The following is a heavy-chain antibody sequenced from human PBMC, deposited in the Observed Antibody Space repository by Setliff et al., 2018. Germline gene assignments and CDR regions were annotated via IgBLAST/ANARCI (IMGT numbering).Heavy chain of an antibody. CDR2: INQSGSG. CDR3: RQAVVGRDVFDI. Sequence: SETLSLTCAVYGDSFSDYYWSWIRQPPGKGLEWFGEINQSGSGDYNPSFKGRVTISVDTSKKQFSLTLRYVTAADTALYYCRQAVVGRDVFDIWGQGTVVTVSS. CDR1: GDSFSDYY. J-gene: IGHJ3*02. D-gene: IGHD1-1*01. V-gene: IGHV4-34*01.